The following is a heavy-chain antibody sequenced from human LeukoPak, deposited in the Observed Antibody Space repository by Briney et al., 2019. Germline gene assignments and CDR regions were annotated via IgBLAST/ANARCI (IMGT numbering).Heavy chain of an antibody. V-gene: IGHV3-9*01. CDR3: ATGRSGYDSDFDY. Sequence: PGGSLRLSCAASGFTFDDYAMHWVRQAPGKGLEWVSGISWNSGSIGYADSVKGRFTISRDNAKNSLYLQMNSLRAEDTALYYCATGRSGYDSDFDYWGQGTLVTVSS. CDR1: GFTFDDYA. D-gene: IGHD5-12*01. CDR2: ISWNSGSI. J-gene: IGHJ4*02.